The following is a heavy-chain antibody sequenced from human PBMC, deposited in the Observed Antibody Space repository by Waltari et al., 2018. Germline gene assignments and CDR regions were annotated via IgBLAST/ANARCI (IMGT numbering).Heavy chain of an antibody. CDR1: GFTFDDYA. D-gene: IGHD4-17*01. CDR3: AKTKSDYGDDAGYFDY. J-gene: IGHJ4*02. V-gene: IGHV3-9*03. Sequence: EVQLVESGGGLVQPGRSLRLSCAASGFTFDDYAMHWVRQAPGKGLEWVSGISWNSGSIGYADSVKGRFTISRDNAKNSLYLQMNSLRAEDMALYYCAKTKSDYGDDAGYFDYWGQGTLVTVSS. CDR2: ISWNSGSI.